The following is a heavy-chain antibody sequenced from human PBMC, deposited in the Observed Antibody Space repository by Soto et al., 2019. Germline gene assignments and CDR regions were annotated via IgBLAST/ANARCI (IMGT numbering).Heavy chain of an antibody. CDR2: IYYSGST. V-gene: IGHV4-61*08. D-gene: IGHD5-12*01. CDR3: SSSGPNLNYYGMDV. Sequence: SETLSLTCTVSGGSITSGDYYWGWIRQPPGKGLEWIGYIYYSGSTNYNPSLKSRVTISVDTSKNQFSLKLSSVTAADTAVYYCSSSGPNLNYYGMDVWGQGTTVTVSS. CDR1: GGSITSGDYY. J-gene: IGHJ6*02.